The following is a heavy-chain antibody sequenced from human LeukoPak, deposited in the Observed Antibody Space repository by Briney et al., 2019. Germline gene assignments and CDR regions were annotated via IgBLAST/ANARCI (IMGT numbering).Heavy chain of an antibody. J-gene: IGHJ4*02. Sequence: GGSLRLSCAASGFTFSSSAMNWVRQAPGKGLEWVSSINQISSHIYYAESVRGRFSISRDNAKNSVYLQMNSLGAEDTAIYYCARDATQYLRYGYFDYWGPGILVTVSS. CDR3: ARDATQYLRYGYFDY. D-gene: IGHD3-9*01. CDR1: GFTFSSSA. CDR2: INQISSHI. V-gene: IGHV3-21*01.